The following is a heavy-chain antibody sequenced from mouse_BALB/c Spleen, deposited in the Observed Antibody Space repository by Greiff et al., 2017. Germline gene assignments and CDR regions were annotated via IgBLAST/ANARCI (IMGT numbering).Heavy chain of an antibody. Sequence: EVQVVESGGGLVKPGGSLKLSCAASGFTFSSYAMSWVRQTPEKRLEWVATISSGGSYTYYPDSVKGRFTISRDNAKNTLYLQMSSLRSEDTAMYYCARLDDGYYYFDYWGQGTTLTVSS. V-gene: IGHV5-9-3*01. CDR3: ARLDDGYYYFDY. J-gene: IGHJ2*01. CDR1: GFTFSSYA. D-gene: IGHD2-3*01. CDR2: ISSGGSYT.